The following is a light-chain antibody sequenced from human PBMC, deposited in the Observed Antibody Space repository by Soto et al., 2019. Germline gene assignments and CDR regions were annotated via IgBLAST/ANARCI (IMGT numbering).Light chain of an antibody. CDR3: QQYGSSPRT. V-gene: IGKV3-20*01. Sequence: EIVLTQSPVTLSLSPGERSTLSCIASQSVSSNFLAWYQQKPGQAPRLLIYGASDRATGIPDRFSGSGSGTDFTLTISRLEPEDFAVYYCQQYGSSPRTFGQGTKVDIK. CDR2: GAS. CDR1: QSVSSNF. J-gene: IGKJ1*01.